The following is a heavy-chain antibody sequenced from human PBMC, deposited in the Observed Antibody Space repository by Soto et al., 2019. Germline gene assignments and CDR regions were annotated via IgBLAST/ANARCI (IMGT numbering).Heavy chain of an antibody. V-gene: IGHV3-23*01. Sequence: GGSLRLSCAASGFVFTKNAVSWVRQAPGKGLEWLSGISGTAGRTYYADSVKGRFTISRDTSKNTFYLQMNNLRAEDTALYYCAKNHCSSTSCYYYYYGMDVWGQGTTVTVSS. CDR3: AKNHCSSTSCYYYYYGMDV. CDR1: GFVFTKNA. CDR2: ISGTAGRT. D-gene: IGHD2-2*01. J-gene: IGHJ6*02.